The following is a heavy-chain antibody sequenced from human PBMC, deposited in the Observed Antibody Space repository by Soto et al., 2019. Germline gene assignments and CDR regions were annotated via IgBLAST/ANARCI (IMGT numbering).Heavy chain of an antibody. Sequence: QVQLVQSGAEVKKPGASVKVSCKASGYTFTSYDINWVRQATGQGLEWMGWMNPNSGNTGYAQKFQSRVTMNRNTSISTSYMELSSLKSEDTAVYYCSRGHCSGGSCYFDLRWDYYYYYYINVWGKGTTVTVSS. CDR2: MNPNSGNT. D-gene: IGHD2-15*01. CDR3: SRGHCSGGSCYFDLRWDYYYYYYINV. J-gene: IGHJ6*03. CDR1: GYTFTSYD. V-gene: IGHV1-8*01.